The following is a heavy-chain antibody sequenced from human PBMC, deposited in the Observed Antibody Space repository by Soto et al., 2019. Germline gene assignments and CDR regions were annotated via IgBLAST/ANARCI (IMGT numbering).Heavy chain of an antibody. D-gene: IGHD1-26*01. J-gene: IGHJ6*02. CDR1: GGSISSYY. V-gene: IGHV4-59*01. Sequence: QVQLQESGPGLVKPSETLSLTCTVSGGSISSYYWSWIRQPPGKGLEWIGYIYYSGSTNYNPSLXSRVTISVDTXXNXFXXKLSSVTAADTAVYYCARDVLEGGSYFYYYYGMDVWGQGTTVTVSS. CDR2: IYYSGST. CDR3: ARDVLEGGSYFYYYYGMDV.